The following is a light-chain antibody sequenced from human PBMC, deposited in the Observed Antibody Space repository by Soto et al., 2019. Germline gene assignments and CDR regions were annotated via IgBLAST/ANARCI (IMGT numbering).Light chain of an antibody. Sequence: QSALAQPASGSGSPGRSITISCTGTSSDVGGYNYVSWYQQHPGKAPKLMIYDVSNRPSGVSNRFSGSKSGNTASLTISGLQAEDEADYYCSSYTSSSTRVSGTGTKVTVL. CDR2: DVS. V-gene: IGLV2-14*01. J-gene: IGLJ1*01. CDR3: SSYTSSSTRV. CDR1: SSDVGGYNY.